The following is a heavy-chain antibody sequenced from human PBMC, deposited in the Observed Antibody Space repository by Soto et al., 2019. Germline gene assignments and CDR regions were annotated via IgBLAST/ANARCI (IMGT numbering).Heavy chain of an antibody. CDR3: VKDRGSSGLSFDY. J-gene: IGHJ4*02. V-gene: IGHV3-23*01. D-gene: IGHD5-12*01. CDR2: ISGSGGST. Sequence: GGSLRLSCAASGFTFSSYAMSWVRQAPGKGLEWVSAISGSGGSTYYADSVKGRFTISRDNSKNTLYLQMNSLRAEDTAVYYCVKDRGSSGLSFDYWGQGTLVTVSS. CDR1: GFTFSSYA.